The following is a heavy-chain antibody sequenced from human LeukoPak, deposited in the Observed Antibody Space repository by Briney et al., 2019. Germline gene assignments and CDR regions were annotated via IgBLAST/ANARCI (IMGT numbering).Heavy chain of an antibody. Sequence: ASVKVSCKASGYTFTSYYMHWVRQAPGQGLEWMGIINPSGGSTSYAQKFQGRVTMTRDMSTSTVYMELSSLRSEDTAVYYCARDYGYDDYYYYYMDVWGKGTTVTVS. CDR3: ARDYGYDDYYYYYMDV. V-gene: IGHV1-46*01. CDR2: INPSGGST. J-gene: IGHJ6*03. D-gene: IGHD5-12*01. CDR1: GYTFTSYY.